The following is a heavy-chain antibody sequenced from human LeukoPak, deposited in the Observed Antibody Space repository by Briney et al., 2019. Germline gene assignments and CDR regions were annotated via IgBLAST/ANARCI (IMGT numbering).Heavy chain of an antibody. CDR1: GFTFSSYA. D-gene: IGHD3-10*01. J-gene: IGHJ4*02. V-gene: IGHV3-30-3*01. CDR3: ARDAAFYGSGSYYVQ. Sequence: GRSQRLSCAASGFTFSSYAMHWVRHAPGKGLEWVAVISYDGSNKYYADSVKGRFTISRDNSKNTLYLQMNSLRGEDTAVYYCARDAAFYGSGSYYVQWGQGTLVTVSS. CDR2: ISYDGSNK.